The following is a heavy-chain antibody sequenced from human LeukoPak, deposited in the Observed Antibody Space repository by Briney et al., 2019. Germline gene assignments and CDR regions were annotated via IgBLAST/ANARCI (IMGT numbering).Heavy chain of an antibody. CDR3: AHLTSL. J-gene: IGHJ4*02. CDR1: GFSFSSYA. CDR2: ISYSGNTT. V-gene: IGHV3-23*01. Sequence: GGSLRLSCAASGFSFSSYAMSWVRQAPGKGLEWVSGISYSGNTTYYADSVKGRFTISRDNSKNTLYLQMYSLRAEDTAVYYCAHLTSLWGQGTLVTVSS.